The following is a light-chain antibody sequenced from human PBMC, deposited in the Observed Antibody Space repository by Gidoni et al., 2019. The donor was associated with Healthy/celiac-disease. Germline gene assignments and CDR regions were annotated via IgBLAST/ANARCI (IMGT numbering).Light chain of an antibody. CDR1: KLGDKY. CDR3: QAWDSSTAV. CDR2: QDS. Sequence: SYERTQPPSVSVSPGQTASITCSGAKLGDKYACWYQQKPGQSPVLVIYQDSKRPSGIPERFSGSNSGNTATLTISGTQAMDEADYYCQAWDSSTAVFGTGTKVTVL. V-gene: IGLV3-1*01. J-gene: IGLJ1*01.